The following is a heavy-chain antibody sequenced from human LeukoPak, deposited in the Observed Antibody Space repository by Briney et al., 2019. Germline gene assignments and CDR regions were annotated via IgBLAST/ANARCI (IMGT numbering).Heavy chain of an antibody. CDR3: ARDSHSSGWYLPDY. Sequence: ASVKVSCKASGYTFTGYYMHWVRQAPGQGLEWMGWINPRTGDTNYAQKFQGRVTMTRDTSISTAYMELNRLRSDDTAVYYCARDSHSSGWYLPDYWGQGTLVTVSS. J-gene: IGHJ4*02. CDR1: GYTFTGYY. CDR2: INPRTGDT. D-gene: IGHD6-19*01. V-gene: IGHV1-2*02.